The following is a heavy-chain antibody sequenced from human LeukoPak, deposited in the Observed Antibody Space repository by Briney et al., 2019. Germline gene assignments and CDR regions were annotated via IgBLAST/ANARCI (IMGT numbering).Heavy chain of an antibody. Sequence: PGGSLRLSCAASGFTFSSYAMSWVRQAPGKGLEWVSAISGSGGSTYYADSVKGRFTISRDNSKNTLYPQMNSLRAEDTAVYYCAKTVGYSYGYAGHYFDYWGQGTLVTVSS. CDR3: AKTVGYSYGYAGHYFDY. CDR1: GFTFSSYA. CDR2: ISGSGGST. D-gene: IGHD5-18*01. V-gene: IGHV3-23*01. J-gene: IGHJ4*02.